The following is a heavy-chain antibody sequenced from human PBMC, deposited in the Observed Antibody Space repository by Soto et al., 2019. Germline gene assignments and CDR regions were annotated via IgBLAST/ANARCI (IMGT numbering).Heavy chain of an antibody. J-gene: IGHJ6*02. CDR1: GYSFTIYW. CDR2: IYPGDSDT. CDR3: ARQRNAYYGMAV. Sequence: GESLKISCKGSGYSFTIYWIGWVRQMPGKGLEWMGIIYPGDSDTRYSPSFQGQVTISADKSISTAFLEWSTLKASDSAMYYCARQRNAYYGMAVWGQGTTVTVSS. V-gene: IGHV5-51*01.